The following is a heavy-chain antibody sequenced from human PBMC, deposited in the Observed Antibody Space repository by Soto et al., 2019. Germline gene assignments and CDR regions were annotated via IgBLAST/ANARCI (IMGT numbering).Heavy chain of an antibody. V-gene: IGHV3-23*01. CDR2: ITNTGGST. J-gene: IGHJ4*02. Sequence: GGSLSLSCAGSGFPYNRHAVRWVRQAPGKGLECVSSITNTGGSTYYADSVKGRFTISRDNSKNTVYLQMNSLRAEDTAVYYCAKAGYGSGSYYTLSFDYWGQGSLVTVSS. CDR1: GFPYNRHA. D-gene: IGHD3-10*01. CDR3: AKAGYGSGSYYTLSFDY.